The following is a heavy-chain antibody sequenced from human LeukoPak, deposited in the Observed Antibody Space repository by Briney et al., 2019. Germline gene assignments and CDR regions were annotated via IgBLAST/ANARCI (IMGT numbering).Heavy chain of an antibody. J-gene: IGHJ4*02. CDR3: AKSGGGISARRNFDY. CDR2: ISGSDSST. V-gene: IGHV3-23*01. Sequence: GGSLTLTCAASGFTFSTYAMSWVRQAPGKGLEWVSAISGSDSSTYYADSVKGRFTISRDNSKNTLYLQMNSLRAEDTAVYYCAKSGGGISARRNFDYWGQGTLVTVSS. D-gene: IGHD6-6*01. CDR1: GFTFSTYA.